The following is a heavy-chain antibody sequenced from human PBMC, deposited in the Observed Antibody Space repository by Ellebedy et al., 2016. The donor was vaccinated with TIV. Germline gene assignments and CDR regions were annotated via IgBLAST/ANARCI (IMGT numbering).Heavy chain of an antibody. CDR2: IRLSGGT. D-gene: IGHD3-10*01. CDR3: ARVRTPIYYGSGRFNHFDHYMDV. J-gene: IGHJ6*03. CDR1: DRSFSGNY. V-gene: IGHV4-34*01. Sequence: SETLSLXCVVSDRSFSGNYWSWIRQSPGKGLQWIGEIRLSGGTNYNPSLKSRVTISVDTSEREFSLKLSSVTAADSAVYYCARVRTPIYYGSGRFNHFDHYMDVWGDGTPVTVSS.